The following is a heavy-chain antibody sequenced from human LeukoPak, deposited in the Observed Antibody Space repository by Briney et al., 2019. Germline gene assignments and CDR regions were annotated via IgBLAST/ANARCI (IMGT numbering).Heavy chain of an antibody. J-gene: IGHJ5*02. V-gene: IGHV3-30*18. CDR2: ISYDESNK. CDR3: AKDLLGDYDGA. D-gene: IGHD4-23*01. Sequence: GGSLRLSCVASGFTLRSYGMHWVRQAPGKGLEWVAVISYDESNKYYADSVKGRFTISRDNSKNTLYLQMNSLRTEDTAMYYCAKDLLGDYDGAWGQGTLVTVSS. CDR1: GFTLRSYG.